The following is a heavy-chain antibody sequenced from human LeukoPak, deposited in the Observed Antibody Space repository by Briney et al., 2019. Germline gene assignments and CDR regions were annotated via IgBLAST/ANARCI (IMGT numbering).Heavy chain of an antibody. CDR3: ARDPSNSAFKGMQGGDY. J-gene: IGHJ4*02. CDR1: GYSISSGYY. CDR2: IFHSANT. D-gene: IGHD3-16*01. Sequence: SETLSLTCTVSGYSISSGYYWGWIRQPPGKGLEWIGSIFHSANTYYNPSLKSRVTISVDTSKNQFSLKMSSVTAADTAVYYCARDPSNSAFKGMQGGDYWGRGTLVTVSS. V-gene: IGHV4-38-2*02.